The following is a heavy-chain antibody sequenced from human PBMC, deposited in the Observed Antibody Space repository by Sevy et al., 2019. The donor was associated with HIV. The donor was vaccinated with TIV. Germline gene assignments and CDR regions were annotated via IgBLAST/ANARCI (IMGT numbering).Heavy chain of an antibody. V-gene: IGHV3-7*01. J-gene: IGHJ6*02. CDR2: IKQDASEM. CDR3: ARDGGLGYCTGGSCNRYYYYYGLDV. CDR1: GFTFSNYW. Sequence: GGSLRLSCAASGFTFSNYWMTWVRQAPGKGLEGVAYIKQDASEMYYVDSVKGRFIISRDNAENSLYLQMNSMRVEDTAVYYCARDGGLGYCTGGSCNRYYYYYGLDVWGQGTTVTVSS. D-gene: IGHD2-15*01.